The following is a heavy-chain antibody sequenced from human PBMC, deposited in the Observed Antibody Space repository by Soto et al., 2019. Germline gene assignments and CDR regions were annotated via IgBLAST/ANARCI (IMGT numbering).Heavy chain of an antibody. D-gene: IGHD1-26*01. Sequence: SETLSLTCTVSGGSISSYYWSWIRQPPGKGLEWIGYIYYSGSTNYNPSLKSRVTISVDTSKNQFSLKLSSVTAADTAVYYCARPNPPEWELLPGCFDPWGQGTLVTV. CDR2: IYYSGST. CDR3: ARPNPPEWELLPGCFDP. V-gene: IGHV4-59*01. CDR1: GGSISSYY. J-gene: IGHJ5*02.